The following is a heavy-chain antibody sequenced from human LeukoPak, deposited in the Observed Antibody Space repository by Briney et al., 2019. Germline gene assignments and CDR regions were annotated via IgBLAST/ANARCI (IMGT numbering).Heavy chain of an antibody. CDR3: ARDSLIQHGSGSYWGFDY. D-gene: IGHD3-10*01. Sequence: GGSLRLSCAASGFMFSNYWMSWVRQAPGKGPEWVGDIKKDGSDKYYVGSAKGRFTISRDNAKNSLYLQMNSLRAEDTAVYYCARDSLIQHGSGSYWGFDYWGQGILVTVSS. CDR2: IKKDGSDK. J-gene: IGHJ4*02. CDR1: GFMFSNYW. V-gene: IGHV3-7*03.